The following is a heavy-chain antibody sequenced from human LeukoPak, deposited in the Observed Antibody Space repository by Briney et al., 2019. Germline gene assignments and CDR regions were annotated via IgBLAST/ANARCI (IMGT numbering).Heavy chain of an antibody. CDR3: AREAPWYQLPNWFDP. Sequence: GGSLRLSCAASGFTFSSYSMNWVRQAPGKGLEWVSSISSSSSYIYYADSVKGRFTISRDNAKNSLYLQMNSLRAEDTAVYYCAREAPWYQLPNWFDPWGQGTLVTVSS. J-gene: IGHJ5*02. D-gene: IGHD2-2*01. V-gene: IGHV3-21*01. CDR2: ISSSSSYI. CDR1: GFTFSSYS.